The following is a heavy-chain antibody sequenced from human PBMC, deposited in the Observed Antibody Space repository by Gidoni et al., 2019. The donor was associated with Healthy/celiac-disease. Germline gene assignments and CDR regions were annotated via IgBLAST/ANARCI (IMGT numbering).Heavy chain of an antibody. CDR1: GYSISSGYY. CDR2: IYHSGST. J-gene: IGHJ4*02. Sequence: QVQLQESGPGLVKPSETLSLTCPVSGYSISSGYYWGWIRQPPGKGLEWIGSIYHSGSTYYNPSLKSRVTISVDTSKNQFSLKLSSVTAADTAVYYCARGAVLLWFGEYMGGWFDYWGQGTLVTVSS. CDR3: ARGAVLLWFGEYMGGWFDY. V-gene: IGHV4-38-2*02. D-gene: IGHD3-10*01.